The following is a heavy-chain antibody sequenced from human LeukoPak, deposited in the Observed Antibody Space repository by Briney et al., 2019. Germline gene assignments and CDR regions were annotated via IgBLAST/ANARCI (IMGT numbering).Heavy chain of an antibody. J-gene: IGHJ5*02. CDR3: ARWNEGFDP. D-gene: IGHD1-1*01. Sequence: GGSLRLSCAASGFTFSSYEMNWVRQAPGKGLEWVSYISSSGSTIYYADSVKGRFTISRDNAKNSLYLQMNSLRAEDTAVYCCARWNEGFDPWGQGTLVTVSS. CDR2: ISSSGSTI. V-gene: IGHV3-48*03. CDR1: GFTFSSYE.